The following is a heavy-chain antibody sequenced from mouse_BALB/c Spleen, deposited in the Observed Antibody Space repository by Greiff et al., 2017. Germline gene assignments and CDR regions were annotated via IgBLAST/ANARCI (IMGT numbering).Heavy chain of an antibody. CDR1: GFTFNTYA. CDR3: ERQRWTYDGYYYAMDY. Sequence: EVMLVASGGGLVQPKGSLKLSCAASGFTFNTYAMNWVRQAPGKGLEWVARIRSKSNNYATYYADSVKDRLAISRDDSQSMLYLQMNNLKTEDTAMYYCERQRWTYDGYYYAMDYWGQGTSVTVSS. D-gene: IGHD2-3*01. J-gene: IGHJ4*01. CDR2: IRSKSNNYAT. V-gene: IGHV10-1*02.